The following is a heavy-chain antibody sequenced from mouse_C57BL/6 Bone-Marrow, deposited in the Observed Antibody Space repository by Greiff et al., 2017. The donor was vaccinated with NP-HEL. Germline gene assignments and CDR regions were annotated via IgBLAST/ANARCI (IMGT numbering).Heavy chain of an antibody. CDR2: INSDGSST. J-gene: IGHJ2*01. Sequence: EVQLVESEGGLVQPGSSMKLSCTASGFTFSDYYMAWVRQVPEKGLEWVANINSDGSSTYYLDSLKSRFIISRDNAKNILYLQMSSLKSEDTATYYCARDNERYFDYWGQGTTLTVSS. V-gene: IGHV5-16*01. CDR1: GFTFSDYY. CDR3: ARDNERYFDY.